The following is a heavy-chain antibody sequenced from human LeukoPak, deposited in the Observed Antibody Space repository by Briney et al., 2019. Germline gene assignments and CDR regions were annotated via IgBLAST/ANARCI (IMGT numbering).Heavy chain of an antibody. J-gene: IGHJ4*02. CDR3: ARATAMVTVFDY. Sequence: SVKVSCKASGGTFSSYAISWVRQAPGQGLEWMGGIIPIFGTANYAQKFQGRVTITADESTSTAYMELSSLRSEDTAVYYCARATAMVTVFDYWAREPWSPSPQ. D-gene: IGHD5-18*01. V-gene: IGHV1-69*01. CDR1: GGTFSSYA. CDR2: IIPIFGTA.